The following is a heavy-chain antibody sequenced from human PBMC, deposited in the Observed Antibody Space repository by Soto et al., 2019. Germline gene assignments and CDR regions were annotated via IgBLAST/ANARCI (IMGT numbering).Heavy chain of an antibody. CDR1: GGSISSSNW. J-gene: IGHJ4*02. V-gene: IGHV4-4*02. D-gene: IGHD6-13*01. CDR2: IYHSGST. CDR3: AQRGNAHISSWYRSYYYFDD. Sequence: SETLSLTCAVSGGSISSSNWWSWVRQPPGKGLEWIGEIYHSGSTNYNPSLKSRVTISVDKSKNQFSLKLSSVTAADTAVYYCAQRGNAHISSWYRSYYYFDDWGQGTLVTLSS.